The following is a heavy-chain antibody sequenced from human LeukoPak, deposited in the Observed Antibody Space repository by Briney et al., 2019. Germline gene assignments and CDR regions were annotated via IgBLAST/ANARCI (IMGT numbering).Heavy chain of an antibody. Sequence: GASVKVPCKASGYTFTTYGISWVRQAPGQGLEWMGWVTTYNGNTNYAQKLQGRVTMTTDTSTSTAYMELRSLRSDDTAVYYCARDNNSYDSSSYETYYFDYWGQGTLVTVSS. J-gene: IGHJ4*02. CDR1: GYTFTTYG. CDR2: VTTYNGNT. V-gene: IGHV1-18*01. D-gene: IGHD3-22*01. CDR3: ARDNNSYDSSSYETYYFDY.